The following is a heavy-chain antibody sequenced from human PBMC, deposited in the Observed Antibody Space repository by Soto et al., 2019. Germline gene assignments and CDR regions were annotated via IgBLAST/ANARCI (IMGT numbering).Heavy chain of an antibody. Sequence: EVQLLESGGGLIQPGGSLRLSCAASGLTFSSYAMSWVRQAPGKGLEWVSAISGSGGSTYYADSVKGRFTISRDNSKNTLYLQMNSLRAEDTAGYYCAKDQLYIRGVIHNWFDPWGQGTLVTVSS. D-gene: IGHD3-10*02. V-gene: IGHV3-23*01. CDR2: ISGSGGST. CDR3: AKDQLYIRGVIHNWFDP. J-gene: IGHJ5*02. CDR1: GLTFSSYA.